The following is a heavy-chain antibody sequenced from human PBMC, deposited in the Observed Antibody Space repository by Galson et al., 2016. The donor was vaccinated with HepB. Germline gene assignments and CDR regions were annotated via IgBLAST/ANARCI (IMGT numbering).Heavy chain of an antibody. CDR2: ISYDGNVK. D-gene: IGHD2-8*01. Sequence: SLRLSCAASRFTFSSYAMHWVRQAPGKGLEWVAVISYDGNVKYYTDSVKGRFTISKDNSRNTLYLQMNSLRAEDSAVYYCATGYCTDGLCSNFDYWGQGTLVTVSS. CDR1: RFTFSSYA. V-gene: IGHV3-30*04. CDR3: ATGYCTDGLCSNFDY. J-gene: IGHJ4*02.